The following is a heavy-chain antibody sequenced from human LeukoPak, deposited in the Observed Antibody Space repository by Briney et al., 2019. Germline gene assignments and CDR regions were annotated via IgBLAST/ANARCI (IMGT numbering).Heavy chain of an antibody. J-gene: IGHJ4*02. Sequence: GGSLRLSCAASGFTFSTYWMTWVRQAPGKGLEWVANIKEDGSEEYYVDSVRGRFTISRDNAKNSLYLQMNSLRAEDTAVFYCARGYTGSHWGQGTLVTVSS. D-gene: IGHD1-26*01. CDR3: ARGYTGSH. V-gene: IGHV3-7*01. CDR1: GFTFSTYW. CDR2: IKEDGSEE.